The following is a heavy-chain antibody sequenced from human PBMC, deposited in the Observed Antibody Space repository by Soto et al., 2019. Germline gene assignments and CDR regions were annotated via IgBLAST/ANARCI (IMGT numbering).Heavy chain of an antibody. CDR3: APQRGGGGY. CDR1: GFTVSNNY. J-gene: IGHJ4*02. Sequence: EVQLVESGGGLIQPGGSLRLSCAVSGFTVSNNYMSWVRQAPGKGLEGVSVIYSGGYTAYGDSVKGRFTISRDNSKNTISLKMNARRADDPAVYFCAPQRGGGGYWGQGTLVTVSS. CDR2: IYSGGYT. D-gene: IGHD6-25*01. V-gene: IGHV3-53*01.